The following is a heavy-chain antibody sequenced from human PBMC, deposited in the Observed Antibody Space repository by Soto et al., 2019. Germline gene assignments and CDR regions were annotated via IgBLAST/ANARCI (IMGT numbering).Heavy chain of an antibody. V-gene: IGHV2-26*01. CDR1: GFSLNNDRMG. D-gene: IGHD5-12*01. Sequence: QVTLKESGPVLVKPTETLTPTCTVSGFSLNNDRMGVSWIRQPPGKALEWLAHIFSNDEKSYNTYLRNRVTISNDTSKSLLVLTVTNMDPVETATYYCARILATPYFHYYIDVWGKGTTGTVSS. J-gene: IGHJ6*03. CDR2: IFSNDEK. CDR3: ARILATPYFHYYIDV.